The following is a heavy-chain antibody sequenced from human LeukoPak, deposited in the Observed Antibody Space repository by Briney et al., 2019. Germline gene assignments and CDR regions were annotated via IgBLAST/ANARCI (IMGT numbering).Heavy chain of an antibody. CDR1: GITVRSNY. CDR2: IYSGDST. Sequence: PGGSLRLSCAASGITVRSNYMFWVRQAPGKGLEWVSLIYSGDSTYYADSVKGRFTISRDNAKNSLYLQMNSLRAEDTAVYYCAREGLEQETDYWGQGTLVTVSS. CDR3: AREGLEQETDY. D-gene: IGHD5-24*01. V-gene: IGHV3-66*01. J-gene: IGHJ4*02.